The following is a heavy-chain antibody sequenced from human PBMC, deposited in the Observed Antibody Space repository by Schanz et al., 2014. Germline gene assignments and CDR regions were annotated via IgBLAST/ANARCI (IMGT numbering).Heavy chain of an antibody. CDR3: ARIADEGIFFDF. J-gene: IGHJ4*02. V-gene: IGHV3-11*06. CDR1: EFIFSDYY. CDR2: ISPNNAYT. D-gene: IGHD2-21*01. Sequence: VQLVESGGGLVQPGGSLRLSCAASEFIFSDYYMSWIRQAPGKGLEWVSYISPNNAYTNYADSLKGRFAISRDNAKNSLYLQMNSLRDDDTALYYCARIADEGIFFDFWGQGSLVTVSS.